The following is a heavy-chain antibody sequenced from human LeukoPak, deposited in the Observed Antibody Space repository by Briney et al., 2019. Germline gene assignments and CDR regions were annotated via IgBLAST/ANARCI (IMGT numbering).Heavy chain of an antibody. Sequence: SGGSLRLSCAASGFTFSDYYMSWIRQAPGKGLEWVAVISYDGSNKYYADSVKGRFTISRDNSKNTLYLQMNSLRAEDTAVYYCARDREFAFDYWGQGTLVTVSS. CDR3: ARDREFAFDY. CDR2: ISYDGSNK. J-gene: IGHJ4*02. V-gene: IGHV3-30*03. D-gene: IGHD2/OR15-2a*01. CDR1: GFTFSDYY.